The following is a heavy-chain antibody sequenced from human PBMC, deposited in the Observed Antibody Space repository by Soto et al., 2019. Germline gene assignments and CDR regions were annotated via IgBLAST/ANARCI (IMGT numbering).Heavy chain of an antibody. CDR3: ARASGLSIYNWFDP. CDR2: IYFSGST. D-gene: IGHD3-10*01. CDR1: NGSIGGFY. J-gene: IGHJ5*02. V-gene: IGHV4-59*01. Sequence: ETLSLICSISNGSIGGFYWNWSRQSPEKGLEWIGQIYFSGSTIYSPSFQSRVTLSVDSSKSQVALRLTSVTAADTAVYFCARASGLSIYNWFDPWGQGILVTVSS.